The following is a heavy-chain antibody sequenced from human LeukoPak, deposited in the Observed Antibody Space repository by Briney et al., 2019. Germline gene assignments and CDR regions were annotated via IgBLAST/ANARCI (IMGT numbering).Heavy chain of an antibody. CDR3: ARLRYAYYFDY. CDR2: IYSGGST. Sequence: GGSLRLSCATSGFTVSSNYMSWVRQAPGKGLEWVSVIYSGGSTYYADSVKGRFTISRDNSKNTLYLQMNSLRAEDTAVYYCARLRYAYYFDYWGQGTLVTVSS. D-gene: IGHD2-2*01. J-gene: IGHJ4*02. CDR1: GFTVSSNY. V-gene: IGHV3-53*01.